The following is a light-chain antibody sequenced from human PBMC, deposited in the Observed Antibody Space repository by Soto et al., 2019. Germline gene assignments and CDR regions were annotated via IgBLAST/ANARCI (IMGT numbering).Light chain of an antibody. Sequence: EIVMTQSPATLSVSPGERATLSCRASQGVGGSRIAWYQQKPGQAPRLLIYGASTGATGIPARFSGSGSGTEFTLTISSLQSEDFAVYYCQQYNNWPPITFGQVTRLEIK. CDR2: GAS. J-gene: IGKJ5*01. CDR3: QQYNNWPPIT. V-gene: IGKV3-15*01. CDR1: QGVGGSR.